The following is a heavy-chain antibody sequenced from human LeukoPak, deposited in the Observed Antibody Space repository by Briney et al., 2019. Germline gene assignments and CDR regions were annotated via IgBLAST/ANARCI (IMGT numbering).Heavy chain of an antibody. D-gene: IGHD2-8*01. CDR2: INHSGST. V-gene: IGHV4-34*01. J-gene: IGHJ5*02. Sequence: PSETLSLTCAVYGGSFSGYYWSWIRQPPGKGLEWIGEINHSGSTNYNPSLKSRVTISVDTSKNQFSLKLSSVTAADTAVYYCARGAIVLMVYATRRFDPWGQGTLVTVSS. CDR3: ARGAIVLMVYATRRFDP. CDR1: GGSFSGYY.